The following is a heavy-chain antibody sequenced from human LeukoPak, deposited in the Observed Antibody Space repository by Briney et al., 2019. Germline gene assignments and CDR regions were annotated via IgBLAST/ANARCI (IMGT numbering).Heavy chain of an antibody. CDR2: ISRAGHTL. CDR3: ARASIAAAGTRPGFDY. D-gene: IGHD6-13*01. Sequence: PGGSLRLSCAASGFNFNNYEMNWVRQAPGKGLEWVSYISRAGHTLYYADSVKGRFTISRDNAKNSLYLQMNSLRAEDTAVYYCARASIAAAGTRPGFDYWGQGTLVTVSS. J-gene: IGHJ4*02. CDR1: GFNFNNYE. V-gene: IGHV3-48*03.